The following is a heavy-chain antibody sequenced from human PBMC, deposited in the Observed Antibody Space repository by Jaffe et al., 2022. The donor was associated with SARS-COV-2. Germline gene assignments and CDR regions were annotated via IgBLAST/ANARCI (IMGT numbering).Heavy chain of an antibody. V-gene: IGHV3-23*04. CDR3: AAVTVAAGYYYNYYMDV. CDR1: GFTFSNYA. J-gene: IGHJ6*03. D-gene: IGHD6-19*01. Sequence: EVQMVESGGGLVQPGGSLRLSCAASGFTFSNYAMSWVRQAPGKGLEWVSSISGSGGNTYHADSVKGRFTISRDNSKNTLFLQMNSLRAEDKAIYYCAAVTVAAGYYYNYYMDVWGKGTTVTVSS. CDR2: ISGSGGNT.